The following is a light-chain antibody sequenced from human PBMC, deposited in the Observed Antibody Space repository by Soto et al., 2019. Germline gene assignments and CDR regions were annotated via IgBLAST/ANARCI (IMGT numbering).Light chain of an antibody. CDR1: SSDVGLYNY. J-gene: IGLJ3*02. V-gene: IGLV2-14*03. CDR2: DVS. Sequence: QSVLTQPASVSGSPGQSITISCTGTSSDVGLYNYVSWYQQHPGKAPKLLIYDVSDRPSGVSNRFSGSKSGNTASLTISGLQAEDEADYYCSSYTSSNTWVFGGGTKLTVL. CDR3: SSYTSSNTWV.